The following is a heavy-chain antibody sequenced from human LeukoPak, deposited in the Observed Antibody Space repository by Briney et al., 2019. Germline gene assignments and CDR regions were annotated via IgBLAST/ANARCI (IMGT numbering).Heavy chain of an antibody. CDR1: GGSINTYF. D-gene: IGHD6-19*01. CDR3: ARGVTGGWYGDFQH. V-gene: IGHV4-59*01. Sequence: SETLSLTCTVSGGSINTYFWRWIRQPPGKGLEWIGYIYYSGSTNYNPSLQSRVTISVDTSKNQFSLKLSSVTAADTAVYYCARGVTGGWYGDFQHWGQGTLVTVSS. J-gene: IGHJ1*01. CDR2: IYYSGST.